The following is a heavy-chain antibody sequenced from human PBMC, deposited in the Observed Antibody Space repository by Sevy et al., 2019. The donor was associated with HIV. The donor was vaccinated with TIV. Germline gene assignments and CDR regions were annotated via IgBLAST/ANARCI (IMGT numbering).Heavy chain of an antibody. CDR2: VSRTRNFI. V-gene: IGHV3-11*01. D-gene: IGHD3-10*01. Sequence: GGSLRLSCAASGFTLSDYAMSWIRQTPGKGLEWIAFVSRTRNFIYYAHSVRGRFTSSRDNAKDSLYLQMNSLRADDTAVYYCARDEGMEVIGSIYKYHFYGFDVWGLGTTVTVSS. CDR1: GFTLSDYA. CDR3: ARDEGMEVIGSIYKYHFYGFDV. J-gene: IGHJ6*02.